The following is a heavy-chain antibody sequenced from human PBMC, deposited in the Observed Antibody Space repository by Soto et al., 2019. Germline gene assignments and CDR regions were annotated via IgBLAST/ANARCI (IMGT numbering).Heavy chain of an antibody. D-gene: IGHD2-15*01. V-gene: IGHV3-33*01. Sequence: QVQLVESGGGVVQPGRSLRLSCAASGFTFGIYAMHWVRQAPGKGLEWVAAVWYDGSNQYYGDSVKGRFTISRDNSKNTLSLQVNSLRAEDTAVYFCAREVSCSGGSCYRGNFDYWSPGTLVTVSS. CDR1: GFTFGIYA. CDR2: VWYDGSNQ. J-gene: IGHJ4*02. CDR3: AREVSCSGGSCYRGNFDY.